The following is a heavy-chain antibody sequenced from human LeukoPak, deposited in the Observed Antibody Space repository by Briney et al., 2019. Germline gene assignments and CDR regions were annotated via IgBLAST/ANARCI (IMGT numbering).Heavy chain of an antibody. V-gene: IGHV3-23*01. CDR1: GFTFTNYA. CDR3: ARNYYGSGTWDPFFDY. J-gene: IGHJ4*02. D-gene: IGHD3-10*01. CDR2: ISGGGGST. Sequence: GGSLRLSCATSGFTFTNYAMSWVRQAPGKGLQWVSGISGGGGSTYYADSVKGRFTISRDNSKNTLYLQMNSLRAEDTAVHYCARNYYGSGTWDPFFDYWGQGTLVTVSS.